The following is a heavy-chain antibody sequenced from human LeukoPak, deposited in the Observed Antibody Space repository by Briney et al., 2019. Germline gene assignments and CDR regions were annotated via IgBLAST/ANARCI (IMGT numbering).Heavy chain of an antibody. CDR2: ISYDESNK. V-gene: IGHV3-30*03. CDR1: GFTFSSSA. D-gene: IGHD5-18*01. CDR3: ARIRMQLSTEDAFDI. J-gene: IGHJ3*02. Sequence: GRSLRLSCAASGFTFSSSAMHWVRQAPGRGLEWVAVISYDESNKYYADSVKGRFTTSRDNSKNTLYLQMNSLRAEDTAVYYCARIRMQLSTEDAFDIWGQGTMVTVSS.